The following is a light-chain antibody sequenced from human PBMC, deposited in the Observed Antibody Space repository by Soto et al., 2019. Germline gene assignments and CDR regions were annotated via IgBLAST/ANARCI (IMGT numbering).Light chain of an antibody. CDR1: QSVLYSPNNKNY. Sequence: DIVMTQSPDSLALSLGERATINCKSSQSVLYSPNNKNYLAWYQQKPGQPPKLLLYWASMRESGVPDRFSGSASGTDFTLTISSLQAEDVAVYYCHQYGSSPRTFGPGTKVEIK. CDR2: WAS. V-gene: IGKV4-1*01. CDR3: HQYGSSPRT. J-gene: IGKJ1*01.